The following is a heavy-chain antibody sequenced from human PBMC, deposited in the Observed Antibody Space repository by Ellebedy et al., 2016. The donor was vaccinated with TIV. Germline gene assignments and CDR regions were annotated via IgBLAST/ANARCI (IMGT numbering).Heavy chain of an antibody. CDR3: AKEFTLYGDYGGGYYYGMDV. D-gene: IGHD4-17*01. CDR1: GFTFDDYA. J-gene: IGHJ6*02. Sequence: GESLKLSCAASGFTFDDYAMHWVRQAPGKGLEWVSLISGDGGSTYYADSVKGRFTISRDNSKNSLYLQMHSLRTEDTALYYCAKEFTLYGDYGGGYYYGMDVWGQGTTVTVSS. CDR2: ISGDGGST. V-gene: IGHV3-43*02.